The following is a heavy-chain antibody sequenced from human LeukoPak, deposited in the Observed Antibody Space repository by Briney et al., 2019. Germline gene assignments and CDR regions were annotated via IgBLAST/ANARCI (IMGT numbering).Heavy chain of an antibody. CDR3: ARERSSDGAWFDP. CDR1: GGSFSGYY. Sequence: PSETLSLTCAVYGGSFSGYYWNWIRQPPGKGLEWIGEINHSGSTNYNPSLKSRVTISVDTSKNQFSLNLSSVTAADTAVYYCARERSSDGAWFDPWGQGTLVTVSS. CDR2: INHSGST. V-gene: IGHV4-34*01. J-gene: IGHJ5*02. D-gene: IGHD6-19*01.